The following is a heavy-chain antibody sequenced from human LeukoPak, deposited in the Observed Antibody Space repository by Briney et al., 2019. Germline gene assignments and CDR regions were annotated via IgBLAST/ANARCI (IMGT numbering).Heavy chain of an antibody. CDR2: VYTSGYT. Sequence: IPSETLSLTCSLSGASLSSSYWSWIRQPAGKGLEWIGRVYTSGYTNYNPSLKSRVAMSVDTSKNQFSLDLTSVTAADTAVYYCARDCSGGTCYLGVLDYWGQGIRVTVSS. D-gene: IGHD2-15*01. CDR1: GASLSSSY. J-gene: IGHJ4*02. V-gene: IGHV4-4*07. CDR3: ARDCSGGTCYLGVLDY.